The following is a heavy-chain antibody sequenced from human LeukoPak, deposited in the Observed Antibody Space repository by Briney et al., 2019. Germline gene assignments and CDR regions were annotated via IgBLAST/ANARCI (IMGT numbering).Heavy chain of an antibody. D-gene: IGHD2-2*01. CDR1: GGTFSSYA. V-gene: IGHV1-69*13. CDR3: ARPDIVVVLAAIGAPFCY. J-gene: IGHJ4*02. Sequence: ASVKVSCKASGGTFSSYAISWVRQAPGQGLEWMGGIIPIFGTANYAQKFQGRVTITADESTSTAYMELSSLRSEDTAVYYCARPDIVVVLAAIGAPFCYWGQGTLVTVSS. CDR2: IIPIFGTA.